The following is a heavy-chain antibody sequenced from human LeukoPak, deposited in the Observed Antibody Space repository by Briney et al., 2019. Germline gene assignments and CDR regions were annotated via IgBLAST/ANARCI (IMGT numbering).Heavy chain of an antibody. V-gene: IGHV4-30-4*07. CDR1: GDSITSALYS. CDR3: VGDYGSGSYRFDF. Sequence: PSQTLSLTCAVSGDSITSALYSWRWIRQPPGKGLEWIGYIYHTGRTTYNPSFKSRLTISLDTSKNQFSLNLNSVTAADTAMYYCVGDYGSGSYRFDFWGQGTLVTVSS. D-gene: IGHD3-10*01. CDR2: IYHTGRT. J-gene: IGHJ4*02.